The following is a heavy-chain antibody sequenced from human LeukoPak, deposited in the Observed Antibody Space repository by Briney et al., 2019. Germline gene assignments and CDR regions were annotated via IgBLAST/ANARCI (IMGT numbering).Heavy chain of an antibody. CDR3: AREEVWYDYVLTDY. D-gene: IGHD3-16*01. Sequence: ASVKVSCKASGYTFTSYGISRVRQAPGQGLEWMGWISAYNGNTNYAQMLQGRVTMTTDTSTSTAYMELRSLRSDDTAVYYCAREEVWYDYVLTDYWGQGTLVTVSS. V-gene: IGHV1-18*01. CDR1: GYTFTSYG. CDR2: ISAYNGNT. J-gene: IGHJ4*02.